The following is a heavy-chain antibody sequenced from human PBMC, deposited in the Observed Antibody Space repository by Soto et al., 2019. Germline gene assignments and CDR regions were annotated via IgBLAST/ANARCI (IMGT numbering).Heavy chain of an antibody. CDR1: GFSVSTSGVG. D-gene: IGHD4-17*01. Sequence: QITLKESGPTLVKPTQTLTLTCTFSGFSVSTSGVGVGWIRQPPGKALEWLALIYWDDDKRYSPSLKSRLTITKDTYKNHVVLTMTNMDPVDTATYYCAYGDYVGNWFDPWGQGTLVTVSS. V-gene: IGHV2-5*02. CDR3: AYGDYVGNWFDP. J-gene: IGHJ5*02. CDR2: IYWDDDK.